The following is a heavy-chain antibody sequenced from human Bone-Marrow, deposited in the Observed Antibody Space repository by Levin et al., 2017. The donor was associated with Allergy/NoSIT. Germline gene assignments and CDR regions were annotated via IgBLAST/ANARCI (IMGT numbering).Heavy chain of an antibody. J-gene: IGHJ4*02. CDR1: GRPLSSYF. V-gene: IGHV4-4*09. D-gene: IGHD5-18*01. CDR2: IYSSRAS. CDR3: ARADTATGDIDY. Sequence: PSETLSLTCTVSGRPLSSYFYNWIRQPPGKGLEWIGYIYSSRASQSNPSLRGRVSLSIDESKNQFSLDLYSVTEADTAIYYCARADTATGDIDYWGRGTLVTVSS.